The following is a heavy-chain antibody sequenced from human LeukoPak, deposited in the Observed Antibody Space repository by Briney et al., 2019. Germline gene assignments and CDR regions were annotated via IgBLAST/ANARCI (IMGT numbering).Heavy chain of an antibody. V-gene: IGHV3-23*01. Sequence: GGSLRLSCAVSGFAFCTYAMSWVRQAPGIGLEWVSSISADGQVTYYADSVEGRFTVSRDNSKSTLYLQLNSLRAEDTATYYCARDPENSNLYRLAHWGQGTLVTVPS. CDR3: ARDPENSNLYRLAH. CDR1: GFAFCTYA. CDR2: ISADGQVT. D-gene: IGHD4-11*01. J-gene: IGHJ4*02.